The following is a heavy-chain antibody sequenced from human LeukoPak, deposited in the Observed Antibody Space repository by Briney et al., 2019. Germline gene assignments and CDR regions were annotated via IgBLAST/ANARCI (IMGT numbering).Heavy chain of an antibody. V-gene: IGHV4-4*07. Sequence: SETVSLTCSVSSGSIRSYYWNWVRQPAGRGLEWIGRIYSTGSTNYNPSLKSRVTMSIDTSKKQFSLKVNSVTAADTAVYYCARDEGGSSSLDYWGQGTLVTVSS. J-gene: IGHJ4*02. CDR2: IYSTGST. CDR3: ARDEGGSSSLDY. D-gene: IGHD6-13*01. CDR1: SGSIRSYY.